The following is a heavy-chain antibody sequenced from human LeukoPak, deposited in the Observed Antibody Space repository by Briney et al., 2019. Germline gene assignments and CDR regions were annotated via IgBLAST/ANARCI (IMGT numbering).Heavy chain of an antibody. Sequence: PGRSLRLSCAASGFTFSSYAMSWVRQAPGKGLEWVSAISGSGGSTYYADSVKGRFTISRDNSKNTLYLQMNSLRAEDTAVYYCATGEDYQYYFDYWGQGTLVTVSS. J-gene: IGHJ4*02. D-gene: IGHD3-10*01. V-gene: IGHV3-23*01. CDR1: GFTFSSYA. CDR3: ATGEDYQYYFDY. CDR2: ISGSGGST.